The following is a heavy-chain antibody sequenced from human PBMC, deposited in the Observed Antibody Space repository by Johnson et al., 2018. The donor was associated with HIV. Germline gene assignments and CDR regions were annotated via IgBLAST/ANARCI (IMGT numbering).Heavy chain of an antibody. J-gene: IGHJ3*02. V-gene: IGHV3-66*01. D-gene: IGHD4-17*01. Sequence: VQLMESGGGVVQPGRSLRLSCAASGFTFDDYGMSWVRQAPGKGLEWVSLIYSGDNTKYADSVKGRFTISRDNSKNTLYLQMNSLRAEDTAVYYCARGGEQDYGDYSWSDDAFDIWGQGTMVTVSS. CDR1: GFTFDDYG. CDR3: ARGGEQDYGDYSWSDDAFDI. CDR2: IYSGDNT.